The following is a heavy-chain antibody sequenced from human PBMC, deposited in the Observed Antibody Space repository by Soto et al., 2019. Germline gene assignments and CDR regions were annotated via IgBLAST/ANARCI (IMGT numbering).Heavy chain of an antibody. CDR1: GGSISSGGYY. CDR3: ARDYYYYGMDV. CDR2: IYYSGST. J-gene: IGHJ6*02. V-gene: IGHV4-31*03. Sequence: SETLSLTCTVSGGSISSGGYYWSWIRQRPGKGLEWIGYIYYSGSTYYNPSLKSRVTISVDTSKNQFSLKLSSVTAADTAVYYCARDYYYYGMDVWGQGTTVTVSS.